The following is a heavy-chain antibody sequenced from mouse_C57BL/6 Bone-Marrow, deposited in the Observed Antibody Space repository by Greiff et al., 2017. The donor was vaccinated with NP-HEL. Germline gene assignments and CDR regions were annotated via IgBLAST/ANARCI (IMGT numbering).Heavy chain of an antibody. V-gene: IGHV1-50*01. Sequence: QVQLQQPGAELVKPGASVKLSCKASGYTFTSYWMQWVKQRPGQGLEWIGEIDPSDGYTTYNQKFKGKATLTVDTSSSTAYMQLSSLTSEDSAVYYCARVDYGGQGTTLTVSA. CDR3: ARVDY. J-gene: IGHJ2*01. CDR2: IDPSDGYT. CDR1: GYTFTSYW.